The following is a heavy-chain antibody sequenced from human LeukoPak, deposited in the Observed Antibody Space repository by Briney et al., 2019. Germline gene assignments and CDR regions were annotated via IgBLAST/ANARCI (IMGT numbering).Heavy chain of an antibody. Sequence: SETLSLTCTVSGGSISSGDYYWSWIRQPPGKGLEWIGYIYYSGSTYYNPSLKSRVTISVDTSKNQFSLKLSSVTAADTAVYYCARDSVVGRWFDPWGQGTLVTVSS. CDR3: ARDSVVGRWFDP. CDR1: GGSISSGDYY. V-gene: IGHV4-30-4*01. D-gene: IGHD2-15*01. CDR2: IYYSGST. J-gene: IGHJ5*02.